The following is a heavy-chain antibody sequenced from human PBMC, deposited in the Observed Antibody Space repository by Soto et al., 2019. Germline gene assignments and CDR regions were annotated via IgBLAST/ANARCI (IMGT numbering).Heavy chain of an antibody. CDR2: IYHTGST. J-gene: IGHJ6*02. D-gene: IGHD4-17*01. V-gene: IGHV4-4*02. Sequence: QVQLQESGPGLVKPSGTLSLTCTVSGGSISNTNWWTWVRQPPGKGLEWIGEIYHTGSTNYNPSLKSRVTISVDNSKNQFSLRLSSVTAADTAVYYCARGDYGSSAYYYVMDVWGQGTTVTVSS. CDR1: GGSISNTNW. CDR3: ARGDYGSSAYYYVMDV.